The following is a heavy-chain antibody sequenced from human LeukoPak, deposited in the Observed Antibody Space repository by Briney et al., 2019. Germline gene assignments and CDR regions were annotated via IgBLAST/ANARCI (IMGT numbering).Heavy chain of an antibody. D-gene: IGHD6-19*01. CDR2: ISISGSTI. CDR1: GFTFNDYY. CDR3: ARAYSSGWYGDNWFDH. J-gene: IGHJ5*02. Sequence: GGSLRLSCAASGFTFNDYYMSWIRQAPGKGLEWVSYISISGSTIYYPASLKSRFTISRDNAKNSMYLQMQSLRAEDPAVYYCARAYSSGWYGDNWFDHWGEGTLVTVSS. V-gene: IGHV3-11*04.